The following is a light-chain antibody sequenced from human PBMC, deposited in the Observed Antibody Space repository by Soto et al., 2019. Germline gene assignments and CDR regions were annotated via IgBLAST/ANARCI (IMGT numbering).Light chain of an antibody. V-gene: IGKV3-20*01. CDR2: DVS. CDR1: QSISRRY. CDR3: QYQGS. Sequence: IVLTQSPDTLSLSPGQRATLSCRASQSISRRYLAWYQQKPGQAPILLIYDVSERASDIPDRFSGSGSGTDFTLTINRLVPEDVAVYYCQYQGSFGGGTKVEI. J-gene: IGKJ4*01.